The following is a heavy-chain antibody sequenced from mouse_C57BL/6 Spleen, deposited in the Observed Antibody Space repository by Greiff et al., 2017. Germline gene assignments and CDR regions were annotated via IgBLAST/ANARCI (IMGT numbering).Heavy chain of an antibody. CDR3: ARGDYYGSLDY. Sequence: VQLQQSGPELVKPGASVKIPCKAFGYTFTDYNMDWVKQSHGKSLEWIGDINPNNGGTIYNQKFKGKATLTVDKSSSTAYMELRSLTSEDTAVYYCARGDYYGSLDYWGQGTTLTVSS. CDR1: GYTFTDYN. J-gene: IGHJ2*01. V-gene: IGHV1-18*01. CDR2: INPNNGGT. D-gene: IGHD1-1*01.